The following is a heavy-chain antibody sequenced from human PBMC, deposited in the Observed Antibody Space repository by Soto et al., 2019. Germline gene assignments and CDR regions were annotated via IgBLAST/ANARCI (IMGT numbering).Heavy chain of an antibody. J-gene: IGHJ4*02. Sequence: SETLSLTCTVSGASITGSDWWSWVRQTPEKGLEWIGEIYHSGTTNYHPSLKSRVTISQDRSKNQFSLNLTSVTAADTAVYSCVRMSVVGYFDYWGRGSLVTVSP. V-gene: IGHV4-4*02. CDR3: VRMSVVGYFDY. D-gene: IGHD3-22*01. CDR2: IYHSGTT. CDR1: GASITGSDW.